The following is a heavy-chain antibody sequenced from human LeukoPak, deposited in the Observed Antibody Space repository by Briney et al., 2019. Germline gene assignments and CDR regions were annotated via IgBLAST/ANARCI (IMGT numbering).Heavy chain of an antibody. V-gene: IGHV3-30-3*01. D-gene: IGHD6-19*01. J-gene: IGHJ4*02. CDR3: ARNRYSSGWYFSY. Sequence: GGSLRLSCAASGFTFSSYAMHWVRQAPGKGLEWVAVISYDASNKYYADSVKGRFTISRDNSKNTLYLQMNSLRAEDTAVYYCARNRYSSGWYFSYWGQGTLVTVSS. CDR1: GFTFSSYA. CDR2: ISYDASNK.